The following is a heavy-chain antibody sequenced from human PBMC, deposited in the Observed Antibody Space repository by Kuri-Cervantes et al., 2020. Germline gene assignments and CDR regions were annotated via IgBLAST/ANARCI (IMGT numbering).Heavy chain of an antibody. Sequence: ASVKVSCKASGYTFTGYYMHWVRQAPGQGLEWMGWINPNSGGTNYAQKFQGRVTMTRDTSISTAYMELGRLRSDDTAVYYCARAGITMIPGLRPDAFDIWGQGTMVTVSS. D-gene: IGHD3-22*01. V-gene: IGHV1-2*02. CDR2: INPNSGGT. CDR3: ARAGITMIPGLRPDAFDI. CDR1: GYTFTGYY. J-gene: IGHJ3*02.